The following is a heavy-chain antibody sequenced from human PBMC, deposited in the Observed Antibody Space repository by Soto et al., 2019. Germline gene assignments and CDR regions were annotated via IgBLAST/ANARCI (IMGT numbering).Heavy chain of an antibody. J-gene: IGHJ6*02. V-gene: IGHV4-59*01. Sequence: SETLSLTCTVSGDSIRSYYWSWIRQPPGKGLEWIGYISYTGSTHYNPSLKSRVTKSADTSKNQFSLKLSSVTTADTALYYCAREGVAAPYYYYGMDVWGQGSTVTVSS. CDR3: AREGVAAPYYYYGMDV. CDR2: ISYTGST. CDR1: GDSIRSYY. D-gene: IGHD2-15*01.